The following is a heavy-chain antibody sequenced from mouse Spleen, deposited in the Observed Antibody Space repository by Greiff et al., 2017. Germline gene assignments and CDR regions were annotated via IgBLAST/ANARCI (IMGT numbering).Heavy chain of an antibody. D-gene: IGHD1-1*01. V-gene: IGHV5-6-3*01. CDR2: INSNGGST. J-gene: IGHJ1*01. CDR3: AKERVYYYGSSYVSYWYFDV. CDR1: GFTFSSYG. Sequence: EVQVMESGGGLVQPGGSLKLSCAASGFTFSSYGMSWVRQTPDKRLELVATINSNGGSTYYPDSVKGRFTISRDNAKNTLYLQMSSLKSEDTAMYYCAKERVYYYGSSYVSYWYFDVWGAGTTVTVSS.